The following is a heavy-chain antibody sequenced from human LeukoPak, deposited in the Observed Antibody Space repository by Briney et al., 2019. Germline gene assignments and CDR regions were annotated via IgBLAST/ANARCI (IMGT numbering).Heavy chain of an antibody. J-gene: IGHJ3*02. CDR1: GFSFSSYD. CDR2: ISTAGET. Sequence: PGGSLRLSCAVSGFSFSSYDMQWVRQVTGKGLDWVSAISTAGETYYPGSVKGRFTISRENAKNSLYLQMNSLRAGDTAVYYCVRGTVGVGAFDIWGQGTMVTVS. V-gene: IGHV3-13*01. CDR3: VRGTVGVGAFDI. D-gene: IGHD1-1*01.